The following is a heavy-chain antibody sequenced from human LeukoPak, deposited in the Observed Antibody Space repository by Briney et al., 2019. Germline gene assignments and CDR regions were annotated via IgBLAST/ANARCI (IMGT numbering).Heavy chain of an antibody. D-gene: IGHD1-26*01. Sequence: GGSLRLSCTASGFTFSNFWMHWVRQAPGKGLEWVAVISYDGSNKYYADSVKGRFTISRDNSKNTLYLQMNSLRAEDTAVYYCAKGWELQVYWGQGTLVTVSS. CDR2: ISYDGSNK. CDR3: AKGWELQVY. CDR1: GFTFSNFW. V-gene: IGHV3-30*18. J-gene: IGHJ4*02.